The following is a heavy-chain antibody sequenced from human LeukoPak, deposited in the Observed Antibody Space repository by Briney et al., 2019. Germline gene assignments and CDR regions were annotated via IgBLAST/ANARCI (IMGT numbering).Heavy chain of an antibody. Sequence: SETLSLTCTVSGGSITSGDYYWSWIRQPPGKGLEWIGYIYYSGSTYYKPTLKSRVTISVDTSKNQFSLKLSSVTAAEPAVYYCVRGRGDGGYTIFDNWGQGTLVTVSS. CDR3: VRGRGDGGYTIFDN. V-gene: IGHV4-30-4*01. D-gene: IGHD5-24*01. CDR2: IYYSGST. J-gene: IGHJ4*02. CDR1: GGSITSGDYY.